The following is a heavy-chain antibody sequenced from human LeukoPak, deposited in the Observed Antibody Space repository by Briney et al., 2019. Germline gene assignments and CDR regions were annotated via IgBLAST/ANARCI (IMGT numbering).Heavy chain of an antibody. CDR3: ARVGTMVRGVQKNYLPAWYFDY. CDR2: ISSSSSTI. J-gene: IGHJ4*02. Sequence: PGGSLRLSCAASGFTFSSYSMNWVRQAPGKGLEWVSYISSSSSTIYYADSVKGRFTISRDNAKNSLYLQMNSLRAEDTAVYYCARVGTMVRGVQKNYLPAWYFDYWGQGTLVTVSS. V-gene: IGHV3-48*01. CDR1: GFTFSSYS. D-gene: IGHD3-10*01.